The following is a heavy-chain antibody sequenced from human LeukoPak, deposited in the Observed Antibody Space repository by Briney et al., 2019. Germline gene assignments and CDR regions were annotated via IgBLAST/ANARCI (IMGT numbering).Heavy chain of an antibody. V-gene: IGHV4-4*02. CDR1: GGSISSSNW. CDR3: ARNTVGYYYYYMDV. J-gene: IGHJ6*03. Sequence: SETLSLTCAVSGGSISSSNWWSWVRQSPGKGLEWIGEIYHSGRTNYNPSLKSRVTISVDTSKNQFSLKLSSVTAADTAVYYCARNTVGYYYYYMDVWGKGTTVTVSS. CDR2: IYHSGRT. D-gene: IGHD5-12*01.